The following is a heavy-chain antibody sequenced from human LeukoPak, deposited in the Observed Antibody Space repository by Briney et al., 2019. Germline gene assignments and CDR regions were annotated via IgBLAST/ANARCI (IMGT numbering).Heavy chain of an antibody. CDR2: IYYSGST. CDR3: ARGLDPYYYDSSGYYYLV. D-gene: IGHD3-22*01. Sequence: PSETLSLTCTVSGGSISSGGYYWSWIRQHPGKGLEWIGYIYYSGSTYYNPSLKSRVTISVDTSKNQFSPKLSSVTAADTAVYYCARGLDPYYYDSSGYYYLVWGQGTLVTVSS. J-gene: IGHJ4*02. V-gene: IGHV4-31*03. CDR1: GGSISSGGYY.